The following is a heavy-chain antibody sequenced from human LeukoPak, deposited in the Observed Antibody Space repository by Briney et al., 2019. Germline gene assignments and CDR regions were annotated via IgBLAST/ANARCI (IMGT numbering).Heavy chain of an antibody. CDR3: AKTGAVFDY. D-gene: IGHD1-26*01. CDR1: GFTFNTYS. CDR2: ITGSSSYI. V-gene: IGHV3-21*01. Sequence: PGGSLRLSCAASGFTFNTYSMNWVRQAPGKGLEWVSSITGSSSYIYYADSVKGRFTISRDNANNSLYLQMNSLRPEDTAVYYCAKTGAVFDYWGQGTLVTVSS. J-gene: IGHJ4*02.